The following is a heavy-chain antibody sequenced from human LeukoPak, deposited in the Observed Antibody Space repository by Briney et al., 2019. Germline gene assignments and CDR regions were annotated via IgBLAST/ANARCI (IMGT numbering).Heavy chain of an antibody. J-gene: IGHJ3*01. CDR3: AKDVSYSSPYYYTSNGFDF. CDR2: IWYDGSKK. CDR1: GFTFSSYG. V-gene: IGHV3-33*06. Sequence: GTSLRLSCAASGFTFSSYGMHWVRQSPGKGLEWLAVIWYDGSKKYHVDSVEGRFTISRDNPKSTLYLEMSSLSVEDTAIYYCAKDVSYSSPYYYTSNGFDFWGQGTMVTVSS. D-gene: IGHD2-21*01.